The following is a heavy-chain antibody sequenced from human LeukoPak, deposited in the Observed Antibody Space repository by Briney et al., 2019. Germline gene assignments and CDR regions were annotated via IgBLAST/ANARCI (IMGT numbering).Heavy chain of an antibody. D-gene: IGHD2-21*01. CDR2: ISGSGDAT. CDR1: GFIFSHYA. J-gene: IGHJ4*02. V-gene: IGHV3-23*01. CDR3: AKSDCASDGCKLLNF. Sequence: GGSLRLSCAVSGFIFSHYAMSWVRQAPGKGLEWVSSISGSGDATKYADSVMGRFTISRDNPKNTLSLQMNSLRADDTAVYYCAKSDCASDGCKLLNFWGQGTLVTASS.